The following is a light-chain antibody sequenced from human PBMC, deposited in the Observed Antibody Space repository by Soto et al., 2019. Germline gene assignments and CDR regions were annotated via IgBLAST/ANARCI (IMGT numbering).Light chain of an antibody. CDR1: SGSVSTGYY. V-gene: IGLV8-61*01. CDR3: VLYMGNGIWV. Sequence: QTVVTQEPSFSVSPGRTVTLTCGLTSGSVSTGYYPSWYQQTPGQAPRTLIYSTNTRSSGVPDRFSGSILGNKAALTITGAQADDEADYYCVLYMGNGIWVFGGGIKLTVL. CDR2: STN. J-gene: IGLJ3*02.